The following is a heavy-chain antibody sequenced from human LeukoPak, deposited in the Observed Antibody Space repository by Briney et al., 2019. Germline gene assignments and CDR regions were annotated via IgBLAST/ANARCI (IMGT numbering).Heavy chain of an antibody. Sequence: GGSLRLSCAASGFTFSSYWMSWVRQAPGKGLEWVANIKEDGSQKYYVDSVRGRFTISRDNAKNSVFLQMNSLRAEDTAVYYCARDSRFCSSSNCGGDAFDLWGQGQWSASLQ. D-gene: IGHD2-2*01. CDR1: GFTFSSYW. V-gene: IGHV3-7*01. J-gene: IGHJ3*01. CDR2: IKEDGSQK. CDR3: ARDSRFCSSSNCGGDAFDL.